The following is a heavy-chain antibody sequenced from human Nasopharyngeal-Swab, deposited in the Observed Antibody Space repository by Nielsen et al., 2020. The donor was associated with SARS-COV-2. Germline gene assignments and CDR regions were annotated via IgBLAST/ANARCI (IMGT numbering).Heavy chain of an antibody. V-gene: IGHV3-23*01. Sequence: LSLTCAASGFTFSSYAMSWVRQAPGKGLEWVSAISGSGGSTYYADSVKGRFTISRDNSKNTLYLQMNSLRAEDTAVYYCAKDHYYDSSGFFSNYYYYGMDVWGQGTTVTVSS. J-gene: IGHJ6*02. CDR2: ISGSGGST. CDR3: AKDHYYDSSGFFSNYYYYGMDV. D-gene: IGHD3-22*01. CDR1: GFTFSSYA.